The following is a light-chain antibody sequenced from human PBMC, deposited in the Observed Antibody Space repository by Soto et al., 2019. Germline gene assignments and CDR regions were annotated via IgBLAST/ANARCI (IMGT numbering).Light chain of an antibody. Sequence: EIVLTQSPDTLYLSPGEGATPSCRASQRVNSSYLAWYQQKPGQAPRLLISGASDMAPGVPARVSGSGYGTDFTLTISRLEPEDFAVYYCQQYVNSPVTFGQGTKLQIK. CDR1: QRVNSSY. CDR2: GAS. CDR3: QQYVNSPVT. V-gene: IGKV3-20*01. J-gene: IGKJ2*01.